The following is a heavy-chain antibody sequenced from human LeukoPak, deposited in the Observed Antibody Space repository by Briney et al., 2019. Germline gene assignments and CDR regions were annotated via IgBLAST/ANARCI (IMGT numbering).Heavy chain of an antibody. D-gene: IGHD2-2*01. V-gene: IGHV1-8*03. CDR1: GYTFTSYG. CDR3: ARGKSLVVLAAKDYYYMDV. J-gene: IGHJ6*03. Sequence: ASVKVSCKASGYTFTSYGINWVRQATGQGLEWMGWMNPNSGNTGYAQKFQGRVTITRNTSISTAYMELSSLRSEDTAVYYCARGKSLVVLAAKDYYYMDVWGKGTTVTVSS. CDR2: MNPNSGNT.